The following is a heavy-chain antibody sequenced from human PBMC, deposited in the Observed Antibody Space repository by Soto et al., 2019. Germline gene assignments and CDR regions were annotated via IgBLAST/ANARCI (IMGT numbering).Heavy chain of an antibody. CDR2: INSDGSST. CDR1: GFPFSSYW. J-gene: IGHJ4*02. D-gene: IGHD3-22*01. V-gene: IGHV3-74*01. CDR3: AIRASYYDSSGYFDY. Sequence: GGSLSLSCVASGFPFSSYWMNWVRQAPGKGLVWVSRINSDGSSTSYADSVKGRFTISRDNAKNTLYLQMNSLRAEDTAVYYCAIRASYYDSSGYFDYWGQGTLVTVSS.